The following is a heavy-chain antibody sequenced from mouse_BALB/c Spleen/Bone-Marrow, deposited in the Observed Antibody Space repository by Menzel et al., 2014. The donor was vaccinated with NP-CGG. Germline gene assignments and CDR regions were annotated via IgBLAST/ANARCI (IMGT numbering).Heavy chain of an antibody. J-gene: IGHJ2*01. CDR2: IYPYNGGT. Sequence: EVQLQQSGPELVKPGASVKISCKASGYTFTDYNMHWVKQSHGKSLEWIGYIYPYNGGTGYNQKFKSKATLTVDNSSSTAYMELRSLKSEVSAVYYCARLGRAYWGQGNTLAVSS. CDR1: GYTFTDYN. CDR3: ARLGRAY. V-gene: IGHV1S29*02. D-gene: IGHD4-1*01.